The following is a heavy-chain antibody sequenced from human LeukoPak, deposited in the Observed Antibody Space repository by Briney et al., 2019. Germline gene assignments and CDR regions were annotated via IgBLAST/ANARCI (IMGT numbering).Heavy chain of an antibody. CDR1: GFTFGGSA. Sequence: GGSRRLSCAASGFTFGGSAMHCVRQVSGKGMEWVGRIRREGNGYATAYAASVKGRFTISRDDSENTAYLQMDSLKTEDTAMYFCTRLGGSPPYFDYWGQGTLVTVSS. D-gene: IGHD3-16*01. CDR2: IRREGNGYAT. V-gene: IGHV3-73*01. CDR3: TRLGGSPPYFDY. J-gene: IGHJ4*02.